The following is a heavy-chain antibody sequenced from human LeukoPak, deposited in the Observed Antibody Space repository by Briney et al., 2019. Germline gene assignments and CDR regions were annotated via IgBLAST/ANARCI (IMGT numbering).Heavy chain of an antibody. Sequence: SETLSLTCTVSGGSISSYYWSWIRQPPGKGLEWIGYIYYSGSTNYNPSLKSRVTISVDTSMNQFSLKLSSVTAADTAVYYCAREGSRYVPDYWGQGTLVTVSS. J-gene: IGHJ4*02. CDR1: GGSISSYY. D-gene: IGHD3-10*02. CDR3: AREGSRYVPDY. V-gene: IGHV4-59*12. CDR2: IYYSGST.